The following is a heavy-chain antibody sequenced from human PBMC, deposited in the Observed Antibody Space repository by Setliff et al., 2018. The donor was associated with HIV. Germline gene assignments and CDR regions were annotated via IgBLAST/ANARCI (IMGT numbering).Heavy chain of an antibody. Sequence: GASVKVSCKASGGTFSSYVISWVRQAPGQGLEWMGIIYPGGARRSYAQKFQGRVTMTWDTSTSTAYMELRSLRSDDTAVYYCARAYYDISGYYFDLWGRGTLVTVSS. V-gene: IGHV1-46*01. CDR2: IYPGGARR. CDR3: ARAYYDISGYYFDL. CDR1: GGTFSSYV. J-gene: IGHJ2*01. D-gene: IGHD3-22*01.